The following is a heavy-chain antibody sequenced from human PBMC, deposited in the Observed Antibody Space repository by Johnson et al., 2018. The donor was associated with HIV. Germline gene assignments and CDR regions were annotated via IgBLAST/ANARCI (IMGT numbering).Heavy chain of an antibody. CDR3: AKDRVVTNDAFDI. J-gene: IGHJ3*02. Sequence: VQLVESGGGLVQSGGSLRLSCAASGFTFNIYTMSWVRQAPGKGLEWVSALSGSGVTDYADSVKGRFIISRDNSKNSLYLQMNSLRAEDTALDYCAKDRVVTNDAFDIWGQGTMVTVSS. CDR1: GFTFNIYT. CDR2: LSGSGVT. D-gene: IGHD2-21*02. V-gene: IGHV3-23*04.